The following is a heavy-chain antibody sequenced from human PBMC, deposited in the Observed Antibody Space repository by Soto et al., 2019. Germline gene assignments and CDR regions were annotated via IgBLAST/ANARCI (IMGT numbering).Heavy chain of an antibody. CDR3: ARSALGFWSGYYSGWFDP. V-gene: IGHV1-69*13. Sequence: SVKVSCKASGGTFSSYAISWVRQAPGQGLEWMGGIIPIFGTANYTQKFQGRVTITADESTSTAYMELSSLRSEDTAVYYCARSALGFWSGYYSGWFDPWGQGTLVTVSS. J-gene: IGHJ5*02. CDR1: GGTFSSYA. D-gene: IGHD3-3*01. CDR2: IIPIFGTA.